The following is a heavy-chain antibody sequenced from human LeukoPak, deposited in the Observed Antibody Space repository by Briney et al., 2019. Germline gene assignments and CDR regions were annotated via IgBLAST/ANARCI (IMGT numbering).Heavy chain of an antibody. J-gene: IGHJ6*03. V-gene: IGHV1-8*01. Sequence: ASVKVSCKASGYTFTSYDINWVRQATGQGLEWMGWMNPNSGNTGYAQKFQGRVTMTRNTSISTAYMELSSLRSEDTAVYYCARGGDPIAAAGTYYHYYYYMDVWGKGTTVTVSS. CDR1: GYTFTSYD. CDR2: MNPNSGNT. CDR3: ARGGDPIAAAGTYYHYYYYMDV. D-gene: IGHD6-13*01.